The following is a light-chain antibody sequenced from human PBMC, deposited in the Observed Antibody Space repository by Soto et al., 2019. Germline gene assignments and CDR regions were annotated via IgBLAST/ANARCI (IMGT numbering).Light chain of an antibody. CDR2: AAS. CDR1: QGISNY. CDR3: QKYNSALLWT. V-gene: IGKV1-27*01. J-gene: IGKJ1*01. Sequence: DIQMTQSPSSLSASVGDRATITCRASQGISNYLAWYQQKPGKVPKLLIYAASTLQSGVPSRFSGSGSGTDFTLTISSLQSEDVATYYCQKYNSALLWTFGQGTKVEIK.